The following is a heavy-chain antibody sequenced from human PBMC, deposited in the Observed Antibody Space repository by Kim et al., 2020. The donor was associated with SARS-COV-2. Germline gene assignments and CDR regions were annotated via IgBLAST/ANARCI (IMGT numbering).Heavy chain of an antibody. CDR1: GGSISSYY. V-gene: IGHV4-59*08. D-gene: IGHD6-19*01. CDR2: IYYSGST. Sequence: SETLSLTCTVSGGSISSYYWSWIRQPPGKGLEWIGYIYYSGSTNYNPSLKSRVTISVDTSKNQFSLKLSSVTAADTAVYYCARRRSGWPTDLYYYYGMDVWGQGTTVTVSS. CDR3: ARRRSGWPTDLYYYYGMDV. J-gene: IGHJ6*02.